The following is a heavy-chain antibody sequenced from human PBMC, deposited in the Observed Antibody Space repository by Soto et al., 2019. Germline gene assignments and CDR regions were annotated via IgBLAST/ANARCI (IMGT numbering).Heavy chain of an antibody. CDR1: GFNFNIFA. V-gene: IGHV3-23*01. D-gene: IGHD3-22*01. CDR2: ISGGGGST. CDR3: AKDPTSYDSSAQFDS. J-gene: IGHJ4*02. Sequence: GGSLRLSCAASGFNFNIFAMNWVRQAPGKGLEWVSGISGGGGSTYYADSVKGRFTISRDNSKNTLYLQMNSLRAEDTAVYYCAKDPTSYDSSAQFDSWGQGT.